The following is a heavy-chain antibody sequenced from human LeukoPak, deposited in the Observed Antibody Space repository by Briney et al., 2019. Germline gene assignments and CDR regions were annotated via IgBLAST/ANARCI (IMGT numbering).Heavy chain of an antibody. CDR2: ISGSGGST. Sequence: PGGSLRLSCAASGFTFSSYAVSWVRQAPGKGLEWVSAISGSGGSTYYADSVKGRFTISRDNSKNTLYLQMNSLRAEDTAVYYCAKDGFVGDAFDIWGQGTMVTVSS. CDR3: AKDGFVGDAFDI. D-gene: IGHD3-16*01. V-gene: IGHV3-23*01. J-gene: IGHJ3*02. CDR1: GFTFSSYA.